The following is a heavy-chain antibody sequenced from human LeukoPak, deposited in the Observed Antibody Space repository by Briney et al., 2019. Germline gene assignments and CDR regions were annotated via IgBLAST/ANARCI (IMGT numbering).Heavy chain of an antibody. J-gene: IGHJ4*02. Sequence: PGGSLRLSCAASGFTFSSYAMSWVRQAPGKGLKWVSAISGSGGSTYYADSVKGRFTISRDNSKNTLYLQMNSLRAEDTAVYYCAKSQAAVSGPYDYWGQGTLVTVSS. CDR2: ISGSGGST. CDR3: AKSQAAVSGPYDY. V-gene: IGHV3-23*01. D-gene: IGHD5-12*01. CDR1: GFTFSSYA.